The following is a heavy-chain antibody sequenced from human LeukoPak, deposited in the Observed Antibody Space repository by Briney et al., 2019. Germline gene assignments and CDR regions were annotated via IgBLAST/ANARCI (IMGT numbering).Heavy chain of an antibody. CDR3: ARHYVFVRGGSSFDY. CDR2: IYYTGST. V-gene: IGHV4-59*08. CDR1: GGSISGYY. J-gene: IGHJ4*02. D-gene: IGHD3-16*01. Sequence: SETLSLTCTVSGGSISGYYWSWIRQPPGKGLEWIGWIYYTGSTNYNPSLKSRVTISVDTSKNQLSLNLNSVTAADTAVYYCARHYVFVRGGSSFDYWGQGALVTVSS.